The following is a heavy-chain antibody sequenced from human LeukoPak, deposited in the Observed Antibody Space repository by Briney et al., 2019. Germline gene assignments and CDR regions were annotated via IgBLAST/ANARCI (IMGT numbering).Heavy chain of an antibody. V-gene: IGHV4-28*06. Sequence: SETLSLTCVVSGYAMSSGSWWGWIRQPPGKELEWIGYIYYTGSTDYNPSLRSRVTMSIDTSNNQFSLRLSSVTALDTAVYYCARTGALETWIHQGYFDYWGQGTLVTVSS. D-gene: IGHD5-18*01. CDR3: ARTGALETWIHQGYFDY. CDR1: GYAMSSGSW. J-gene: IGHJ4*02. CDR2: IYYTGST.